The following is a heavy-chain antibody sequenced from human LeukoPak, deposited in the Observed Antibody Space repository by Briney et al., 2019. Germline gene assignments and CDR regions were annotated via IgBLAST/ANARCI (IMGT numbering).Heavy chain of an antibody. CDR1: GYTLTELS. CDR2: FDPEDGET. CDR3: ATYHRTKDWNVRPFDY. J-gene: IGHJ4*02. D-gene: IGHD1-1*01. Sequence: ASVKVSCKVSGYTLTELSMHWVRQAPGKGLEWMGGFDPEDGETIYARKFQGRVTMAEDTSTDTAYMELSSLRSEDTAVYYCATYHRTKDWNVRPFDYWGQGTLVTVSS. V-gene: IGHV1-24*01.